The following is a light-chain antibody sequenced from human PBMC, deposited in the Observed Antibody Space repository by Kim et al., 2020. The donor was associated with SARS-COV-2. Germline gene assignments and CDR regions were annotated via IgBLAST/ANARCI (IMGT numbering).Light chain of an antibody. CDR2: KAS. CDR3: QQYDKYSPWT. J-gene: IGKJ1*01. Sequence: SVGGSVTITCRASQSISSWLAWYQQKPGKAPTLLIYKASDLESGVPSRFSGSGSGTEFTLTISSLQPDDFATYYCQQYDKYSPWTFGQGTKVDIK. CDR1: QSISSW. V-gene: IGKV1-5*03.